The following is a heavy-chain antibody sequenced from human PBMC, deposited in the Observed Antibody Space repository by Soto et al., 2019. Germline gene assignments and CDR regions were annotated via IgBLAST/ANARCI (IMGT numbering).Heavy chain of an antibody. J-gene: IGHJ4*02. CDR3: AKDKPSIVVVPAAMGDFDY. Sequence: EVQLLESGGGLVQPGGSLRLSCAASGFTFSSYAMSWVRQAPGKGLGWVSAISGSGGSTYYADSVKGRFTISRDNSKNTLYLQMNSLRAEDTAVYYCAKDKPSIVVVPAAMGDFDYWGQGTLVTVSS. CDR1: GFTFSSYA. D-gene: IGHD2-2*01. V-gene: IGHV3-23*01. CDR2: ISGSGGST.